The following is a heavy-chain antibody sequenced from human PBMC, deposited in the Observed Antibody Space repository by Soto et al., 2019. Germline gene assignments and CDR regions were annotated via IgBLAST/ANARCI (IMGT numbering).Heavy chain of an antibody. J-gene: IGHJ4*02. CDR2: ITDSGGIT. Sequence: GGSLRLSCAASGFTFNNYGMSWVRQAPGKGLEWVSAITDSGGITYYADSVKGRFTISRDNSKNTVYLQMNSLRAEDTAVYYCAKAPTVVTLYYFGYWGQGTLVT. CDR1: GFTFNNYG. D-gene: IGHD4-17*01. CDR3: AKAPTVVTLYYFGY. V-gene: IGHV3-23*01.